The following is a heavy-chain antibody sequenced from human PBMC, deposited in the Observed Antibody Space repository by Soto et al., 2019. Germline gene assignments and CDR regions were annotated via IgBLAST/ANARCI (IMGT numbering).Heavy chain of an antibody. J-gene: IGHJ4*02. V-gene: IGHV3-30*18. CDR3: AKDGRTRQWLYLFDY. CDR2: ISYDGSNK. CDR1: GFTFSSYG. D-gene: IGHD6-19*01. Sequence: QVQLVESGGGVVQPGRSLRLSCAASGFTFSSYGMHWVRQAPGKGLEWVAVISYDGSNKYYADSVKGRFTISRDNSKNTLYLQMNSLRAEDTAVYYCAKDGRTRQWLYLFDYWGQGTLVTVSS.